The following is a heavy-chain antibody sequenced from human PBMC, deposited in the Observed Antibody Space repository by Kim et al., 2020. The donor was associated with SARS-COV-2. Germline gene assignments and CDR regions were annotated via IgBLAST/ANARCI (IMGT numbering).Heavy chain of an antibody. Sequence: SETLSLTCTVSGDSISRSSNYWGWIRQPPGKGLEWIGSINYSGNTYYKPSLKSRVTISVDTSKNQFSLKMRSVTAADTAVYYCARLVSENSAVEYWGQGTLVTVSS. CDR3: ARLVSENSAVEY. J-gene: IGHJ4*02. CDR2: INYSGNT. V-gene: IGHV4-39*01. CDR1: GDSISRSSNY.